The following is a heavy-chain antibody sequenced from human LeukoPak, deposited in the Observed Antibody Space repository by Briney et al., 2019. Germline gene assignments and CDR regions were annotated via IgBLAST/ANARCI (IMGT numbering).Heavy chain of an antibody. CDR2: IRYDGSNK. V-gene: IGHV3-30*02. CDR3: AAGTPIDGWQGSIDY. Sequence: GGSLRLSCAASGFTFSSYGMHWVRQAPGKGLEWVAFIRYDGSNKYYAGSVKGRFTISRDNSKNTLYLQMNSLRAEDTAVYYCAAGTPIDGWQGSIDYWGQGTLVTVSS. CDR1: GFTFSSYG. J-gene: IGHJ4*02. D-gene: IGHD1-7*01.